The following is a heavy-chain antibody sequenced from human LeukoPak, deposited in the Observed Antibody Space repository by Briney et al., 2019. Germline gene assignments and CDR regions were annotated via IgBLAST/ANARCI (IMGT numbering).Heavy chain of an antibody. J-gene: IGHJ3*02. V-gene: IGHV1-24*01. CDR3: ARSYYDSSGYSDFYAFDI. CDR1: GYTLTELS. Sequence: GASVKVSCKVSGYTLTELSMHWVRQAPGKGLEWMGGFDPEDGETIYAQKFQGRVTITADESTSTAYMELSSLRSEDTAVYYCARSYYDSSGYSDFYAFDIWGQGTMVTVSS. D-gene: IGHD3-22*01. CDR2: FDPEDGET.